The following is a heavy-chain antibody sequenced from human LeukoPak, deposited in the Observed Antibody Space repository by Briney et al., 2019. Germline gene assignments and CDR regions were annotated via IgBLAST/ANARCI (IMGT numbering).Heavy chain of an antibody. CDR1: GFTFSSYW. V-gene: IGHV3-7*01. CDR2: IKQDGSEK. D-gene: IGHD2-2*01. J-gene: IGHJ4*02. Sequence: RGSLRLSCAASGFTFSSYWMSWVRQAPGKGLEWVANIKQDGSEKYYVDSVKGRFTISRDNAKNSLYLQMNSLRAEDTAVYYCARDSYCSSTSCYFMLTYYFDYWGQGTLVTVSS. CDR3: ARDSYCSSTSCYFMLTYYFDY.